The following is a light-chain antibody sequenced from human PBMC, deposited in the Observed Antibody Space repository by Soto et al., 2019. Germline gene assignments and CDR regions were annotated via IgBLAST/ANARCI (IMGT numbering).Light chain of an antibody. CDR3: AAWDDSLYGRV. Sequence: QSVPTQPPSASGTPGQRVTISCSGGRSNIGSNPVNWYQQFPGRAPKLLIDSNNQRPSGVPDRFSGSRSGSSASLAISGLQSEDEADYYCAAWDDSLYGRVFGTGTKLTVL. CDR1: RSNIGSNP. CDR2: SNN. J-gene: IGLJ1*01. V-gene: IGLV1-44*01.